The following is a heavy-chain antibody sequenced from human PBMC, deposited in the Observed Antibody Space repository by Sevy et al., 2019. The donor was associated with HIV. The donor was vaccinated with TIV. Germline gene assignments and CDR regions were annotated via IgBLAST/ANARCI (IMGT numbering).Heavy chain of an antibody. CDR1: GFTFSSYG. D-gene: IGHD6-13*01. Sequence: GGSLSLSCAASGFTFSSYGMHWVRQAPGKGLEWVAVIWYDGSNKYYADSVKGRFTISRDNSKNTLYLQMNSLRAEDTAVYYCARDPGAAAGTSDWFDPWGQGTLVTVSS. CDR2: IWYDGSNK. CDR3: ARDPGAAAGTSDWFDP. V-gene: IGHV3-33*01. J-gene: IGHJ5*02.